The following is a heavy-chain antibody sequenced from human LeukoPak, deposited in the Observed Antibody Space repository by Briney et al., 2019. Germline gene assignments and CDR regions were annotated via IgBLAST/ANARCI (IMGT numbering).Heavy chain of an antibody. CDR1: GFTFSSYA. V-gene: IGHV3-30-3*01. Sequence: PGGSLRLSCAASGFTFSSYAMHWVRQAPGKGLEWVAVISYDGSNKYYADSVKGRFTISRDNSKNTLCLQMNSLRAEDTAVYYCAREVRYYGSGSYPVDYWGQGTLVTVSS. CDR2: ISYDGSNK. J-gene: IGHJ4*02. D-gene: IGHD3-10*01. CDR3: AREVRYYGSGSYPVDY.